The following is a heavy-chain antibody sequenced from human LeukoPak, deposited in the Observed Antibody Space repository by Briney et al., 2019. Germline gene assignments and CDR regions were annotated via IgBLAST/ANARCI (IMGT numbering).Heavy chain of an antibody. Sequence: GGSLRLSCAASGFTFGGYWMSWVRQAPGKGLEWVANIKQDGSEKYYVDSVKGRFTISRDNAKNSLYLQMNSLRAEDTAVYYCASTILIYCSSTSCFDYWGQGTLVTVSS. J-gene: IGHJ4*02. CDR3: ASTILIYCSSTSCFDY. CDR1: GFTFGGYW. CDR2: IKQDGSEK. D-gene: IGHD2-2*01. V-gene: IGHV3-7*01.